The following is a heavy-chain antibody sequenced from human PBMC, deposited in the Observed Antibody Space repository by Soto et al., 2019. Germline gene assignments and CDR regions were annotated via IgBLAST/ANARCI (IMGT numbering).Heavy chain of an antibody. D-gene: IGHD3-3*01. V-gene: IGHV3-7*03. CDR2: IKQDGSEK. Sequence: PGGSLRLSCAASGFTFSSYWMSWVRQAPGKGLEWVANIKQDGSEKYYVDSVKGRFTISRDNAKNSLYLQMNSLRAEDTAVYYCARDQNRAVGFGWFDPWGQGTLVTVSS. J-gene: IGHJ5*02. CDR3: ARDQNRAVGFGWFDP. CDR1: GFTFSSYW.